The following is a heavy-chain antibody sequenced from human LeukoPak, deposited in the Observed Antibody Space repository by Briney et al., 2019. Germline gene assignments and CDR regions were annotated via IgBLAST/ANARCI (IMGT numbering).Heavy chain of an antibody. D-gene: IGHD3-22*01. V-gene: IGHV1-18*01. CDR1: GYTFTTYG. Sequence: GASVKVSCKASGYTFTTYGLSWMRQAPGQGLEWMGWMSTNNDDRNYSQKFQDRVSMTTDTSTSTAYMELRSLRSDDTAVYYCARDLPVSLTMITGFDPWGQGTLVTVSS. CDR3: ARDLPVSLTMITGFDP. CDR2: MSTNNDDR. J-gene: IGHJ5*02.